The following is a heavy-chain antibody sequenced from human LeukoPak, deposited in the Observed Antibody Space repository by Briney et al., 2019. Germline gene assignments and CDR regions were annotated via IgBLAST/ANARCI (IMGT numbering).Heavy chain of an antibody. Sequence: GGSLRLSCAASGFTFSSYSMNWVRQAPGKGLEWVSCISSSSSYIYNADSVKGRFTISRDNAKNSLYLQMNSLRVEDTAVYYCVRERFHGSGAPKFDHWGQGILVTVSS. CDR2: ISSSSSYI. CDR3: VRERFHGSGAPKFDH. D-gene: IGHD3-10*01. J-gene: IGHJ4*02. CDR1: GFTFSSYS. V-gene: IGHV3-21*01.